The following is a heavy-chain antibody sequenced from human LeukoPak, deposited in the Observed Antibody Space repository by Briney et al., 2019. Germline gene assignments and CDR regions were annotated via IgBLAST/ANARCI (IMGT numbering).Heavy chain of an antibody. Sequence: GGSLRLSCAASRFTFSSYGMSWVRQAPGKGLEWVSAISGSGGTIYYADSVKGRFTISRDNSKNTLYLQMNSLRAEDTAIYYCAKGGFDWFGDDYWGQGTLVTVSS. CDR1: RFTFSSYG. CDR3: AKGGFDWFGDDY. CDR2: ISGSGGTI. J-gene: IGHJ4*02. D-gene: IGHD3-10*01. V-gene: IGHV3-23*01.